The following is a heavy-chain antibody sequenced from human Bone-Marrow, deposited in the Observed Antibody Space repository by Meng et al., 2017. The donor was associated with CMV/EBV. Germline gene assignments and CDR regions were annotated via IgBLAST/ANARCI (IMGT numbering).Heavy chain of an antibody. J-gene: IGHJ5*02. CDR1: SFSGYY. Sequence: SFSGYYWSWIRQPPGKGLEWIGEINHSGSTNYNPSLKSRVTISVDTSKNQFSLKLSSVTAADTAVYYCARVFRYYDFWSGSGWFDPWGQGTLVTVSS. CDR2: INHSGST. V-gene: IGHV4-34*01. D-gene: IGHD3-3*01. CDR3: ARVFRYYDFWSGSGWFDP.